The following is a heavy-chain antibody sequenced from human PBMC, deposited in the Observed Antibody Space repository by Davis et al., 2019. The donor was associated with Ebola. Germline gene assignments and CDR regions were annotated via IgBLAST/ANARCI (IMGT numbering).Heavy chain of an antibody. CDR2: INPNSGGT. CDR3: AREGGLVRGVIITWKYGMDV. V-gene: IGHV1-2*05. J-gene: IGHJ6*02. Sequence: ASVKVSCKASGYTFTGYYMHWVRQAPGQGLEWMGRINPNSGGTNYAQKFQGRVTMTRDTSISTAYMELSRLRSDDTVVYYCAREGGLVRGVIITWKYGMDVWGQGTTVTVSS. D-gene: IGHD3-10*01. CDR1: GYTFTGYY.